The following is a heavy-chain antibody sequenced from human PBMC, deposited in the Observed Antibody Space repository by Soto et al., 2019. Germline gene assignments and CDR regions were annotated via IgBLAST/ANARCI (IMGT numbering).Heavy chain of an antibody. V-gene: IGHV3-23*01. J-gene: IGHJ4*02. D-gene: IGHD3-10*01. CDR2: IVGNGGAT. CDR3: ATDYYYDSGSH. Sequence: EVQLLESGGGLVQPGGSLRLSCAASGFTFSTYAMTWVRQAPGKGLEWVSGIVGNGGATYYADSVKGRFSISRDNPKNTLYLQMNSLRPEDTAVYYCATDYYYDSGSHWGQGTLVIVSA. CDR1: GFTFSTYA.